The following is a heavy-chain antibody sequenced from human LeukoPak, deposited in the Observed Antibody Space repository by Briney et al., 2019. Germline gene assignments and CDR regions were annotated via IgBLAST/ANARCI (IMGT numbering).Heavy chain of an antibody. D-gene: IGHD3-10*01. V-gene: IGHV3-30*03. J-gene: IGHJ4*02. CDR1: GFTIGAYS. CDR3: ARANVAYGSGRGGLGIDY. CDR2: ISYDGSNS. Sequence: PGRSLRLSCAASGFTIGAYSMHWIRQAPGKGLEWVAVISYDGSNSNYADSVKGRFTISRDNSKNTLYLQMNSLRAEDTAVYYCARANVAYGSGRGGLGIDYWGQGTLVTVSS.